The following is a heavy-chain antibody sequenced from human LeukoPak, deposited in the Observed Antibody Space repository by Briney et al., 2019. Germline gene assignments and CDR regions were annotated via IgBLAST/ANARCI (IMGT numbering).Heavy chain of an antibody. Sequence: GGSLRLSCAASGFTFSSYWMSWVRQAPGKGLEWVANIKQDGSEKYYVDSVKGRFTISRDNAKNSLYLQMNSLRAEDTAVYYCARVVNSGYDHSYFDYWGQGTLVTVSS. CDR1: GFTFSSYW. V-gene: IGHV3-7*05. CDR3: ARVVNSGYDHSYFDY. CDR2: IKQDGSEK. J-gene: IGHJ4*02. D-gene: IGHD5-12*01.